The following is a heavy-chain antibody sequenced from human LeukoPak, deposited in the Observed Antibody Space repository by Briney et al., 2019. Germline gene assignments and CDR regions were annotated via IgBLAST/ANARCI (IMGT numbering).Heavy chain of an antibody. J-gene: IGHJ4*02. CDR2: IYYSGST. V-gene: IGHV4-59*01. Sequence: KPSETLSLTCTVSGGSISSYYWSWIRQPPGKGLEGFGYIYYSGSTNYNPSLKSRVTISVDTSKNQFSLKLSSVTAADTAVYYCARGRGSSGWYFPYWGQGTLLTVSS. CDR3: ARGRGSSGWYFPY. D-gene: IGHD6-19*01. CDR1: GGSISSYY.